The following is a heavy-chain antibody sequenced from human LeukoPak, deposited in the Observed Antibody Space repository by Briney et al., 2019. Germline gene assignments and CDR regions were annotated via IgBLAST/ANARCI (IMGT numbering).Heavy chain of an antibody. CDR1: GGSISSYY. D-gene: IGHD6-19*01. V-gene: IGHV4-59*08. CDR3: ATSAGYSSGWYPPRFDY. CDR2: IYYSGST. J-gene: IGHJ4*02. Sequence: SETLPLTCTVSGGSISSYYWSWIRQPPGKGLEWIGYIYYSGSTNYNPSLKSRVTISVDTSKNQFSLKLSSVTAADTAVYYCATSAGYSSGWYPPRFDYWGQGTLVTVSS.